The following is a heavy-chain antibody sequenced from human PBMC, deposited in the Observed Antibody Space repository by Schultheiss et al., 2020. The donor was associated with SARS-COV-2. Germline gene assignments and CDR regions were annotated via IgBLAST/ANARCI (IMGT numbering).Heavy chain of an antibody. CDR2: ISYDGSNK. V-gene: IGHV3-30-3*01. J-gene: IGHJ3*02. CDR1: GFTFSSYA. D-gene: IGHD4-17*01. Sequence: GESLKISCAASGFTFSSYAMHWVRQAPGKGLEWVAVISYDGSNKYYADSVKGRFTISRDNAKNSLYLQMNSLRAEDTAVYYCAKDRYSYGDQPNDAFDIWGQGTMVTVSS. CDR3: AKDRYSYGDQPNDAFDI.